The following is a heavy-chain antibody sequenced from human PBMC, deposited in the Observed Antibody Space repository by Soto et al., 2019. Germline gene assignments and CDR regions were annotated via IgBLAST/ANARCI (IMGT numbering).Heavy chain of an antibody. D-gene: IGHD6-19*01. CDR3: ARLASGWQYYYFDF. CDR1: GGSFSPYF. Sequence: PSETLSLTCAVYGGSFSPYFWSWIRQPPGKGLEWIGEINHSGSTNYNPSLTRRATSSVDTSKNQVSLKLTSVTAADTAVYYCARLASGWQYYYFDFWGRGTPVTVSS. CDR2: INHSGST. V-gene: IGHV4-34*01. J-gene: IGHJ2*01.